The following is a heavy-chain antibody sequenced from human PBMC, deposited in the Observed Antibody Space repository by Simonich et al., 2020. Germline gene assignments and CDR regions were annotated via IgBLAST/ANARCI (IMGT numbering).Heavy chain of an antibody. CDR3: ASASYGSGSYYDY. D-gene: IGHD3-10*01. CDR2: INPHSGGT. J-gene: IGHJ4*02. CDR1: GYPFTGYY. V-gene: IGHV1-2*06. Sequence: QVQLVQSGAEVKKPGASVKVSCKASGYPFTGYYMHWVRQAPGKGLEWMGRINPHSGGTNYAQKFQGRATMTRDTSISTANMELSRLRSDDTAVYYCASASYGSGSYYDYWGQGTLVTVSS.